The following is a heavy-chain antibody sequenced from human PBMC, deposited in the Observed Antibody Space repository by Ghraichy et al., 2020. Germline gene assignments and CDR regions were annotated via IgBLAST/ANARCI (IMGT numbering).Heavy chain of an antibody. CDR1: GFTFSSYA. Sequence: GGSLRLSCAASGFTFSSYAMSWVRQAPGKGLEWVAIIKQDGSEKYYVDSVKGRFTISRDNAKNSLYLQMNSLRAEDTAVYYCARAGAGDYGDYVGAFDIWGQGTMVTVSS. V-gene: IGHV3-7*01. CDR2: IKQDGSEK. D-gene: IGHD4-17*01. CDR3: ARAGAGDYGDYVGAFDI. J-gene: IGHJ3*02.